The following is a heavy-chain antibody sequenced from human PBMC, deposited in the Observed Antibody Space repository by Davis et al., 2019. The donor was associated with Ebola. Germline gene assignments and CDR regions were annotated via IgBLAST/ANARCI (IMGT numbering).Heavy chain of an antibody. D-gene: IGHD6-13*01. CDR2: IIPIFGTA. CDR1: GYTFTSYG. Sequence: SVKVSCKASGYTFTSYGISWVRQAPAQGLEWMGGIIPIFGTANYAQKFQGRVTITADKSTSTAYMELSSLRSEDTAVYYCARDRVQQLVPGGWFDPWGQGTLVTVSS. J-gene: IGHJ5*02. V-gene: IGHV1-69*06. CDR3: ARDRVQQLVPGGWFDP.